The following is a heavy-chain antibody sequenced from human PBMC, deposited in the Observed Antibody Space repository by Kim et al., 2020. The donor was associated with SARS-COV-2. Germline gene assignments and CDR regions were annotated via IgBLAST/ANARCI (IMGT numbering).Heavy chain of an antibody. CDR3: ARDLGVRSIAADGDYYYYGMDV. V-gene: IGHV1-69*13. J-gene: IGHJ6*02. D-gene: IGHD6-25*01. Sequence: SVKVSCKASGGTFSSYAISWVRQAPGQGLEWMGGIIPIFGTANYAQKFQGRVTITADESTSTAYMELSSLRSEDTAVYYCARDLGVRSIAADGDYYYYGMDVWGQGTTVTVSS. CDR2: IIPIFGTA. CDR1: GGTFSSYA.